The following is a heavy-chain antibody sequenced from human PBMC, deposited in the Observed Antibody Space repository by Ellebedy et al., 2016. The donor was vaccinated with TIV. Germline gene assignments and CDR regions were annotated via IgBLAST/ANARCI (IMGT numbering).Heavy chain of an antibody. V-gene: IGHV1-18*04. Sequence: ASVKVSCKASGYTFTSYYMDWVRQAPGQELEWMGWTSAYNGNTDFAQKLQGRVTMTTDTSTSTAYMELRSLRSDDTAVYYCARGGLGATTLTDYWGQGTLVTVSS. D-gene: IGHD1-26*01. CDR2: TSAYNGNT. CDR1: GYTFTSYY. CDR3: ARGGLGATTLTDY. J-gene: IGHJ4*02.